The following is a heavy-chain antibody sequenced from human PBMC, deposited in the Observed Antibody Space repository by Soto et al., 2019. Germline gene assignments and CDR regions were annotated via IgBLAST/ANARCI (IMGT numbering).Heavy chain of an antibody. V-gene: IGHV4-38-2*01. J-gene: IGHJ5*02. D-gene: IGHD3-22*01. CDR1: GYSISSGYY. CDR2: IYHSGND. Sequence: KPSETLSLTCGVSGYSISSGYYWGWIRQPPGKGLEWIGSIYHSGNDYYNPSLNSRVAISIDMSKNQFSLKLSSVTAAGTAVYYCARVASSGYYYWFDPWGQGTLVTVSS. CDR3: ARVASSGYYYWFDP.